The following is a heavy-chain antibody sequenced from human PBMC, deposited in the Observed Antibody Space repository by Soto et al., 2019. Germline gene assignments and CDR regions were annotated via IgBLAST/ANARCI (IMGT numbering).Heavy chain of an antibody. D-gene: IGHD3-16*01. J-gene: IGHJ6*02. CDR2: LTTSGTNT. Sequence: GGSLRLSCAASGFSLSNYAMNWVRQAPGKGLEWVSLLTTSGTNTYYADSVKGRFTISRDDSKNALFLQMNSLRAEDAAVYYCSKGGSHHYYEMDVWGQGTTVTVSS. CDR1: GFSLSNYA. V-gene: IGHV3-23*01. CDR3: SKGGSHHYYEMDV.